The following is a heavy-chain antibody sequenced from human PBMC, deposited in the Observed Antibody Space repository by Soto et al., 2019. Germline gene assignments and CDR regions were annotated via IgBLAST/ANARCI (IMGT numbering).Heavy chain of an antibody. CDR2: VYWADDK. D-gene: IGHD3-16*01. Sequence: QITLNESGPALVKPTQTLTRTCTFSGFSLNTRDVDVGWIRRPPGKALEWLGVVYWADDKTYSPSLKSRLTITKDTPKNQVVIRMTKMDPVDTATYYCAHCRGGVASFWGQGTLVTVSS. CDR3: AHCRGGVASF. V-gene: IGHV2-5*02. J-gene: IGHJ4*02. CDR1: GFSLNTRDVD.